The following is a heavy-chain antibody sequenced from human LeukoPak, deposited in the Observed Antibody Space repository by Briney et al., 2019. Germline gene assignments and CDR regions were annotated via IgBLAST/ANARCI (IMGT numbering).Heavy chain of an antibody. CDR3: ARDGIQGGYFDY. CDR2: ISAYNDNT. V-gene: IGHV1-18*01. D-gene: IGHD5-18*01. Sequence: ASVKVSCKASGYTFTSYGISWLRQAPGQGLQWMGWISAYNDNTKYAQKFQGRVTMTTDTSTSTAYMELRSLRSDDTAVYYCARDGIQGGYFDYWGQGTLVTVSS. J-gene: IGHJ4*02. CDR1: GYTFTSYG.